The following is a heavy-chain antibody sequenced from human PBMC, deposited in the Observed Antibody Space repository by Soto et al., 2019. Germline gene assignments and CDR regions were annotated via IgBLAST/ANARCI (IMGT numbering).Heavy chain of an antibody. CDR1: GVSISGSY. CDR2: VYYTGST. CDR3: ARSVAVPGAHIDY. V-gene: IGHV4-59*01. J-gene: IGHJ4*02. Sequence: PSEALSPTCSSSGVSISGSYGSWSRQAPGKGLEGLGYVYYTGSTNYSPSLRSRVSISVDTSKNEFSLRLSSVTAADTAVYFCARSVAVPGAHIDYWGQGTQVTVSS. D-gene: IGHD6-19*01.